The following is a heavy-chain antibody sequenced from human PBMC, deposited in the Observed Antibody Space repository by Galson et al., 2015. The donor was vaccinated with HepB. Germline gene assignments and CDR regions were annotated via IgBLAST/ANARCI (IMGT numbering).Heavy chain of an antibody. V-gene: IGHV1-69*13. D-gene: IGHD5-12*01. Sequence: SVKVSCKASGGTFSSYAISWVRQAPGQGLEWMGGIIPIFGTANYAQEFQGRVTITADESTSTAYMELSSLRSEDTAVYYCARASVVATDPRDYYYGMDVWGQGTTVTVSS. CDR1: GGTFSSYA. J-gene: IGHJ6*02. CDR3: ARASVVATDPRDYYYGMDV. CDR2: IIPIFGTA.